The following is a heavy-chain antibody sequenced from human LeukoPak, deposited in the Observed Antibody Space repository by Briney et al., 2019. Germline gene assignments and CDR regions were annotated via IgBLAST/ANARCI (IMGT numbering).Heavy chain of an antibody. CDR1: GFTFSSYW. CDR2: IKQDGSEK. V-gene: IGHV3-7*04. J-gene: IGHJ4*02. CDR3: ARVLEWFGELLGVFDY. Sequence: GGSLRLSCAASGFTFSSYWMSWVRQAPGKGLEWVANIKQDGSEKYYVDSVKGRFTISRDNAKNSLYLQMNSLRAEDTAVYYCARVLEWFGELLGVFDYWGQGTLVTVSS. D-gene: IGHD3-10*01.